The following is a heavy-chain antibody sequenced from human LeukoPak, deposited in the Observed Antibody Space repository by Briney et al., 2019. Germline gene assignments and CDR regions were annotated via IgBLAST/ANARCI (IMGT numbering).Heavy chain of an antibody. J-gene: IGHJ4*02. CDR1: GFSLSTSDVG. CDR2: INWDDDK. CDR3: AHRPGRGIPADH. Sequence: SGPTLVNPTQTLTLTYTFSGFSLSTSDVGVTWIRQTPGKALEWLTLINWDDDKRNSASMKSRLTITKDTSKNQMVLTVTNRDPVDTATYYCAHRPGRGIPADHWGQGTLVTVSS. V-gene: IGHV2-5*02. D-gene: IGHD2-21*01.